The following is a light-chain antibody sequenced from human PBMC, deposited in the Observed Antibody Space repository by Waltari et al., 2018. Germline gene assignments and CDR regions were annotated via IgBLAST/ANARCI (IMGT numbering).Light chain of an antibody. CDR1: QSVGVN. V-gene: IGKV3-11*01. CDR3: QQRRTWPSIT. J-gene: IGKJ5*01. CDR2: DAS. Sequence: EIVLTQSPATLSLSPGQRGTLSCRASQSVGVNLAWYQQNTGQAPRLLIYDASNKATGIPARFSGSVSATDFTHTISSLEPEDFAVYYCQQRRTWPSITFGQGTRLDI.